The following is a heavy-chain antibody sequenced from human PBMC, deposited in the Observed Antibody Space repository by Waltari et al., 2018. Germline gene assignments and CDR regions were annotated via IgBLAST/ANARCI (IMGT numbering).Heavy chain of an antibody. D-gene: IGHD2-21*02. CDR1: GFSFNNYG. V-gene: IGHV3-23*01. J-gene: IGHJ6*02. CDR3: AKDRTPSYCGGDCPGYYGVDV. CDR2: INGGGGIA. Sequence: EVQLLESGGGSTAPGGSLRLSCQASGFSFNNYGMGWVRQAPGKGREWVAFINGGGGIARQGASLKGRFTISRDNSKNTVFLLMNSLRVDDTGVYYCAKDRTPSYCGGDCPGYYGVDVWGQGTTVTVSS.